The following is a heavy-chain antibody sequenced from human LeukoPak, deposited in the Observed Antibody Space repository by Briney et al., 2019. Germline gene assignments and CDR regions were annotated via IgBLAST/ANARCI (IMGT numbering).Heavy chain of an antibody. V-gene: IGHV1-24*01. CDR1: GYTLTELS. CDR3: ARIWPNTVTNWFDP. J-gene: IGHJ5*02. D-gene: IGHD4-11*01. Sequence: ASVKVSCKVSGYTLTELSMHWVRQAPGKGLEWMGGFDPEDGETIYAQKFQGRVTMTEDTSTDTAYMELSSLRSEDTAVYYCARIWPNTVTNWFDPWGQGTLVTVSS. CDR2: FDPEDGET.